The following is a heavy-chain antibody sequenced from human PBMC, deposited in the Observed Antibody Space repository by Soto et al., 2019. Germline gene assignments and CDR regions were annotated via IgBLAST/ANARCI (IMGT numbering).Heavy chain of an antibody. J-gene: IGHJ6*02. CDR2: IYYSGST. Sequence: SETLSLTCTVSGGSVSSGSYYWSWIRQPPGKGLEWIGYIYYSGSTNYNPSLKSRVTISVDTSKNQFSLKLSSVTAADTAVYYCARGRKPERRGYYYYGMDVWGQGTTVTVSS. CDR1: GGSVSSGSYY. V-gene: IGHV4-61*01. D-gene: IGHD1-1*01. CDR3: ARGRKPERRGYYYYGMDV.